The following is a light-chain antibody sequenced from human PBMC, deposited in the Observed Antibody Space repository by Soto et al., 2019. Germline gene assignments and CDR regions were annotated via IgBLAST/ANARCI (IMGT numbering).Light chain of an antibody. CDR2: EVS. CDR3: TSYTSSSTLV. Sequence: QSVLTQPASVSGSPGQSITISCTGTSSDVGGYNSVSWYQQHPGKAPKLMIYEVSNRPSGVSNRFSGSKSDNTASLTISGLQAEDEADYYCTSYTSSSTLVFGGGTKLTVL. CDR1: SSDVGGYNS. V-gene: IGLV2-14*01. J-gene: IGLJ2*01.